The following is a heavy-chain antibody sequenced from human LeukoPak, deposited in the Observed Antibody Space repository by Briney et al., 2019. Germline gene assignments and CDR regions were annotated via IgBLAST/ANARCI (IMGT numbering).Heavy chain of an antibody. D-gene: IGHD3-16*01. V-gene: IGHV4-4*07. CDR2: IYTTGNT. J-gene: IGHJ4*02. Sequence: MPSETLSLTCTVSSGSIKSYFWGWVRQPAGRGREWIGRIYTTGNTHYNPSLKSRLTMSIDTSKRQFSLNLMSVTAADTAIYYCARHGYTASHYFLDYWSQGTLVTVSS. CDR1: SGSIKSYF. CDR3: ARHGYTASHYFLDY.